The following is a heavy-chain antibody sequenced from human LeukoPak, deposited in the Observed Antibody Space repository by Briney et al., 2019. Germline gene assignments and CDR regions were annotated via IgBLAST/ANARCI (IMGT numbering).Heavy chain of an antibody. CDR3: ARDMNCSSTSCYPWGNWFDP. Sequence: GGSLRLSCAASGFTFSSYAMHWVRQAPGKGLEWVAVISYDGSNKYYADSVKGRFTISRDNSKNTMCLQMNSLRAEDTAVYYCARDMNCSSTSCYPWGNWFDPWGQGTLVTVSS. D-gene: IGHD2-2*01. CDR2: ISYDGSNK. J-gene: IGHJ5*02. V-gene: IGHV3-30-3*01. CDR1: GFTFSSYA.